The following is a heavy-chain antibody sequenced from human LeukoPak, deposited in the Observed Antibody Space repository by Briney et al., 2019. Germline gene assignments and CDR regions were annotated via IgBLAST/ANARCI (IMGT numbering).Heavy chain of an antibody. V-gene: IGHV4-59*01. J-gene: IGHJ6*02. Sequence: KPSETLSLTCSVSGDSTRSYYWNWIRQAPGKGLEWIGCLYYSGSTYYNPALKGRVTISEDSSKNHFSLRLTSVTAADTAIYYCACRRDDYWGYAMDVWGQGTTVIVSS. CDR1: GDSTRSYY. CDR3: ACRRDDYWGYAMDV. D-gene: IGHD5-24*01. CDR2: LYYSGST.